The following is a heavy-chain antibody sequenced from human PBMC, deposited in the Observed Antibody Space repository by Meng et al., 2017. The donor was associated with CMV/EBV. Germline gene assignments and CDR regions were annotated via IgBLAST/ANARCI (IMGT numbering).Heavy chain of an antibody. CDR2: MNPNSSNT. J-gene: IGHJ4*02. D-gene: IGHD6-13*01. V-gene: IGHV1-8*01. Sequence: TFTSSDITWVRRATGQGLEWMGWMNPNSSNTGYAQKFHGRVTMTRNTSIRTAYMELSSLRSEDTAVYYCASATGYSSSWSRMGQGDYWGQGTLVTVSS. CDR3: ASATGYSSSWSRMGQGDY. CDR1: TFTSSD.